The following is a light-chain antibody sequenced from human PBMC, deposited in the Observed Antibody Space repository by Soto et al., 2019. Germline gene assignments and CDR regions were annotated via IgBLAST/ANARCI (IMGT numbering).Light chain of an antibody. CDR2: GAS. Sequence: EIVLTQSPGTLSLSPGERATLSCRASQSVSSSYLAWYQQKPGQAPRHLIYGASSRATGIPDRFSGSGSGTDLTINISRLEPEDFAVYYSPQYASYRFTFGPGTKVDIK. CDR3: PQYASYRFT. V-gene: IGKV3-20*01. J-gene: IGKJ3*01. CDR1: QSVSSSY.